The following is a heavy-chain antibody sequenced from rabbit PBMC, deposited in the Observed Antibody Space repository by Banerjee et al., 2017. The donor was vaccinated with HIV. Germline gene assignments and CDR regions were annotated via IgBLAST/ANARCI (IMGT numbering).Heavy chain of an antibody. CDR2: IYTGSGSA. V-gene: IGHV1S45*01. CDR3: TRVSYDGAWYFNL. Sequence: QEQLEESGGDLVKPGASLTLTCKASGFSFSNSYWICWVRQAPGKGLEWIGCIYTGSGSAYYASWAKGRFTISKTSSTTVTLQMTSLTAADTATYFCTRVSYDGAWYFNLWGPGTLVTVS. J-gene: IGHJ4*01. D-gene: IGHD2-1*01. CDR1: GFSFSNSYW.